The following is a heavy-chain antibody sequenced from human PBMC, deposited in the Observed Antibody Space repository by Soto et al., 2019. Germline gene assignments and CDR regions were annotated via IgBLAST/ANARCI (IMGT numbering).Heavy chain of an antibody. Sequence: ASVKVSCKASGYTFTGYHMHWVRQAPGQGLEWMGWINPNSGGTNYAQKFQGWVTMTRDTSISTAYMELSRLRSDDTAVYYCARSTIAAPDVGYYYGMDVWGQGTTVTVSS. D-gene: IGHD6-13*01. CDR1: GYTFTGYH. CDR2: INPNSGGT. CDR3: ARSTIAAPDVGYYYGMDV. V-gene: IGHV1-2*04. J-gene: IGHJ6*02.